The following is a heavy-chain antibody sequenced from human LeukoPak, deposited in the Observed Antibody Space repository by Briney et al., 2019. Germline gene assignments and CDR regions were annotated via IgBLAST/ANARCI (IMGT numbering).Heavy chain of an antibody. CDR1: GFTFSSYW. CDR3: ARDSYDYVWGSLKYFDY. J-gene: IGHJ4*02. Sequence: GGSLRLSCAASGFTFSSYWMSWVRQAPGKGLEWVANIKQDGSEKYYVDSGKGRFTISRDNAKNSLYLQMNSLRAEDTAVYYCARDSYDYVWGSLKYFDYWGQGTLVTVSS. CDR2: IKQDGSEK. V-gene: IGHV3-7*01. D-gene: IGHD3-16*01.